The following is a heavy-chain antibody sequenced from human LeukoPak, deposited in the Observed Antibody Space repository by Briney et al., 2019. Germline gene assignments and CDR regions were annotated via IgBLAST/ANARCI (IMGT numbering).Heavy chain of an antibody. J-gene: IGHJ5*02. V-gene: IGHV3-66*01. CDR2: IYSGGDT. Sequence: GGSLRLSCAASGLTFSLTYMAWVRQAPGKGLECVSVIYSGGDTYYSDSVKGRFTVARDNSKKALSLQMNNLRVEDTAVYYCARVQFQWFDPWGQGTVVGVSS. D-gene: IGHD2-21*01. CDR3: ARVQFQWFDP. CDR1: GLTFSLTY.